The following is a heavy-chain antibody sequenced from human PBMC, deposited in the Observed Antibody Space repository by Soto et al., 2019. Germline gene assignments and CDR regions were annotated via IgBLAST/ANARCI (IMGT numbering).Heavy chain of an antibody. CDR2: VNPSGGST. CDR1: GYIFTAYS. J-gene: IGHJ1*01. CDR3: AREENCSDGVCYSEYFQR. Sequence: QVQLVQSGAEVKKPGASVKVSCKASGYIFTAYSMHWVRQASGQGLEWMGVVNPSGGSTNYAQKFRGRITMTRDTSTSTVYMDLSSLTSEDTAVYYCAREENCSDGVCYSEYFQRWGQGTLVTVSS. V-gene: IGHV1-46*01. D-gene: IGHD2-15*01.